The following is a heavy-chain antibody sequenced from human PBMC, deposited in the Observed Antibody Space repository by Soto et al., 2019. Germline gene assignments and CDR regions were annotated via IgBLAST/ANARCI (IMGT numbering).Heavy chain of an antibody. V-gene: IGHV4-4*02. CDR3: ARHIAVPRTRGFDF. Sequence: QVQLQESCPVLVNPSWTLSLTCAVSGVSISDNWGSWFRQPPGKGLEWIGEIYHTGTTHYNPSLWSRVTISIDKSKNQFSLKLSSVTAADTAVYYCARHIAVPRTRGFDFWGQGTLVTVSS. CDR1: GVSISDNW. D-gene: IGHD6-19*01. CDR2: IYHTGTT. J-gene: IGHJ4*02.